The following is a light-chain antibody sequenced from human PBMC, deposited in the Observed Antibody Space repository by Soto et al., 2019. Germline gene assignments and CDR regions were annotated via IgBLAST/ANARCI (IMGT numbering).Light chain of an antibody. CDR1: SSNIGGNS. V-gene: IGLV1-51*01. J-gene: IGLJ1*01. CDR3: QVWDGSSDHYV. CDR2: DDD. Sequence: QSVMTQPPSVSAAPGQKVTISCSGSSSNIGGNSVSWYQQLPGTAPKLLIYDDDKRPSGIPDRFSGSKSGTSATLGITGFQTGDEADYYCQVWDGSSDHYVFGTGTKLTVL.